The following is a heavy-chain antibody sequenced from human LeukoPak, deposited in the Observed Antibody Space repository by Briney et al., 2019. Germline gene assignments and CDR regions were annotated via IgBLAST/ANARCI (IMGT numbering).Heavy chain of an antibody. CDR2: IKHDASEK. D-gene: IGHD5-12*01. J-gene: IGHJ4*02. CDR1: GFTFHNYW. V-gene: IGHV3-7*01. CDR3: ARDRGSTGYDLYDD. Sequence: GGSLRLSCSASGFTFHNYWMAWVRQTPGKGLEWVANIKHDASEKYYVDSVKGRFTISRDNAQNSFFLQMNSLRAEDTAVYFCARDRGSTGYDLYDDWGQGTLVTVSS.